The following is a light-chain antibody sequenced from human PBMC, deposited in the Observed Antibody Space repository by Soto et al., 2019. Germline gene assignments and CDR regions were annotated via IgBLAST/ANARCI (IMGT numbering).Light chain of an antibody. J-gene: IGKJ1*01. CDR1: QTISSW. CDR3: QHYYSYSEA. Sequence: DIPMTQSPSTLSGSVGDRVTITCRASQTISSWLAWYQQKPGKAPNLLIYKASTLKSGVPSRFSGSGSGTEFTLTISSLQPDDFATYYCQHYYSYSEAFGQGTKVELK. CDR2: KAS. V-gene: IGKV1-5*03.